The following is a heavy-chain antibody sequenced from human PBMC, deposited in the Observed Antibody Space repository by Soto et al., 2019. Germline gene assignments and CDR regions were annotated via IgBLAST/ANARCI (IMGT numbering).Heavy chain of an antibody. CDR1: GYTFTSYD. V-gene: IGHV1-8*01. CDR3: ARRQWLDYYFDH. Sequence: ASVKVACKASGYTFTSYDINWVRQATGQGLEWMGWMNPNSGNIGYAQKFQGRATMTRKTSISTAYMELSSRRSEDTAVYYCARRQWLDYYFDHWGQGNLVTVS. CDR2: MNPNSGNI. J-gene: IGHJ4*02. D-gene: IGHD6-19*01.